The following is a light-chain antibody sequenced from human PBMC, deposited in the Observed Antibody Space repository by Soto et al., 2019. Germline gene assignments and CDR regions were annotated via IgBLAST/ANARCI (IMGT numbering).Light chain of an antibody. CDR2: DAS. J-gene: IGKJ2*02. CDR1: QSVSSY. Sequence: EIVLTQSPATLSLSPGERATLSCRASQSVSSYLAWYQQKPGQAPRLLIYDASNRATGIPARFSGSGSGTDFTLTISSLEPEDFAVYYCQQRSNWHRTFGQGTKLESK. CDR3: QQRSNWHRT. V-gene: IGKV3-11*01.